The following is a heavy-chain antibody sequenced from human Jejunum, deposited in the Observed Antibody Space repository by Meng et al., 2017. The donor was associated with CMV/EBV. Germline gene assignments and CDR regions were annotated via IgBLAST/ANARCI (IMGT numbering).Heavy chain of an antibody. J-gene: IGHJ6*02. V-gene: IGHV1-69*05. D-gene: IGHD2-8*01. Sequence: IRWVRQAPGQGLEWMGGIIPVFNTPNYAQKFQGRLTISMDGATSTVYMELAGLRSDDTGVYYCARDRGLMANYGIQSSYRMDVWGQGTTVTVSS. CDR3: ARDRGLMANYGIQSSYRMDV. CDR2: IIPVFNTP.